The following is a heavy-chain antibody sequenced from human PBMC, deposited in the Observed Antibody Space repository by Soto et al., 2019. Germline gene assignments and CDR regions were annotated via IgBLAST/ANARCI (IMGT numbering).Heavy chain of an antibody. V-gene: IGHV3-23*01. CDR1: GFTFSSYS. Sequence: GGSLILSCAASGFTFSSYSMSWVRQAPGKGLEWVSAISGSGGSTYYADSVKGRFTISRDNSKNTLYLQMNSLRAEDTAVYYCAKIGQWYIAAAVPQIDYWGQGTLVTVSS. D-gene: IGHD6-13*01. CDR2: ISGSGGST. J-gene: IGHJ4*02. CDR3: AKIGQWYIAAAVPQIDY.